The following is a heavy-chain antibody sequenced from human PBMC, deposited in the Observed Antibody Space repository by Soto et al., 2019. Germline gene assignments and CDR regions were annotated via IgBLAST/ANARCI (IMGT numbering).Heavy chain of an antibody. Sequence: PGGSKRVSWAAAGFNFSSYGMNWVRQTTGKGLEWVSYISSSSSTIYYADSVKGRFTISRDNAKNSLYLQMNSLRDEDTAVYYCARNYYDSSGYFLDWFDPSGQGTLVTVSS. V-gene: IGHV3-48*02. J-gene: IGHJ5*02. D-gene: IGHD3-22*01. CDR1: GFNFSSYG. CDR2: ISSSSSTI. CDR3: ARNYYDSSGYFLDWFDP.